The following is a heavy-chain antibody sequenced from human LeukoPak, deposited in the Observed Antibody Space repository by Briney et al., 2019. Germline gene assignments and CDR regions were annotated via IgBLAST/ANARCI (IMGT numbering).Heavy chain of an antibody. Sequence: SETLSLTCAVYGGSFSGYYWSWIRQPPGKGLEWIGEINHSGSTNYNPSLKSRVTISVDTSKNQFSLKLSSVTAADTAVYYCARAPPYSNYPPMDYWGQGTLVTVSS. J-gene: IGHJ4*02. CDR2: INHSGST. CDR1: GGSFSGYY. D-gene: IGHD4-11*01. V-gene: IGHV4-34*01. CDR3: ARAPPYSNYPPMDY.